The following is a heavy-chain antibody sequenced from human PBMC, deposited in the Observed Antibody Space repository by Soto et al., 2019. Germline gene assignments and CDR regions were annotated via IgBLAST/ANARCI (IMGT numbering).Heavy chain of an antibody. CDR1: GGTFSSYA. J-gene: IGHJ3*01. Sequence: SVKVSCKASGGTFSSYAISWVRQAPGQGLEWMGGIIPIFGTANYAQKFQGRVTITADESTSTAYMELSSLRSEDTAVYYCARLLGYFDCLCEDVCGQGTMITVSS. CDR3: ARLLGYFDCLCEDV. V-gene: IGHV1-69*13. D-gene: IGHD3-9*01. CDR2: IIPIFGTA.